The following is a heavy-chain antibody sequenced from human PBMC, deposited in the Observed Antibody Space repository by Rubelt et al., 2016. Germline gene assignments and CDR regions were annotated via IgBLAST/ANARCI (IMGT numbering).Heavy chain of an antibody. Sequence: GGSLRLSCAASGFTFSNYAMTWVRQAPGKGLEWVAVISYDGSNKYYADSVKGRFTISRDNSKNTLYLQMNSLRAEDTAVYYCAKDILRSWSYSPYYYYGMDVWGQGTTVTVSS. CDR3: AKDILRSWSYSPYYYYGMDV. D-gene: IGHD1-26*01. CDR1: GFTFSNYA. CDR2: ISYDGSNK. J-gene: IGHJ6*02. V-gene: IGHV3-30*18.